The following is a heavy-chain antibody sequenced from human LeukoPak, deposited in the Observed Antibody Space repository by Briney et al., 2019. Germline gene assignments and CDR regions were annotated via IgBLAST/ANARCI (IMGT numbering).Heavy chain of an antibody. D-gene: IGHD2-8*02. CDR1: GGSITSSNYY. Sequence: PSETLSLTCTVSGGSITSSNYYWGWIRQPPGKGLEWIGTIYYTGSTYYNPSLKSRVTISVDTSMNQFSLTLSSVTAADTAVYYCARQPLLGSYWFFDLWGRGTLVTVSS. CDR2: IYYTGST. J-gene: IGHJ2*01. V-gene: IGHV4-39*01. CDR3: ARQPLLGSYWFFDL.